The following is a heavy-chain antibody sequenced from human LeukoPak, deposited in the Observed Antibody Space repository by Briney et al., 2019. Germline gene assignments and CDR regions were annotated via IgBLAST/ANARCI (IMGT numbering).Heavy chain of an antibody. Sequence: GGSLRLSCAASGFTFSSYSMNWVRQAPGKGLEWVSSISRSSSYIYYADSVKGRFSISRDNAKNSLFLEMNSLRAEDMAVYYCARSVVGTNVLLGSCDFWGQGTLVTVSS. CDR1: GFTFSSYS. CDR2: ISRSSSYI. CDR3: ARSVVGTNVLLGSCDF. V-gene: IGHV3-21*01. D-gene: IGHD1-26*01. J-gene: IGHJ4*02.